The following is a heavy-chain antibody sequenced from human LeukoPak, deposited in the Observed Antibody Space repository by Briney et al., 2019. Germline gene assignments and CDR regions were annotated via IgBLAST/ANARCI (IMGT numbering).Heavy chain of an antibody. CDR3: ARLEYYDSSGYYYAYFQH. CDR2: IYHSGST. Sequence: KASETLSLTCAVSGYSISSGYYWGWIRQPSGKGLEWIGSIYHSGSTYYNPSLKSRVTISVDTSKNQFSLKLSSVTAADTAVYYCARLEYYDSSGYYYAYFQHWGQGTLVTVSS. V-gene: IGHV4-38-2*01. CDR1: GYSISSGYY. J-gene: IGHJ1*01. D-gene: IGHD3-22*01.